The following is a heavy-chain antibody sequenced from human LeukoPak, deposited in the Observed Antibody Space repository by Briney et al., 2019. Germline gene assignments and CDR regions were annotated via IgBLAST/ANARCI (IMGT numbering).Heavy chain of an antibody. CDR1: GYTFANFG. CDR3: ARTCSSSSCYMVH. J-gene: IGHJ4*02. D-gene: IGHD2-2*02. Sequence: ASVTVSFKASGYTFANFGITWVRPAPGQGLEWMGWISVYNGNTNYAQNLQGRVTLTTDTSTSTAYMELRSLRSDDTALYYCARTCSSSSCYMVHWGQGTLVTVSS. CDR2: ISVYNGNT. V-gene: IGHV1-18*01.